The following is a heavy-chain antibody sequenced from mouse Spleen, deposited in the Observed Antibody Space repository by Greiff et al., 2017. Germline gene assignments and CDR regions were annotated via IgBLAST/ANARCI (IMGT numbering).Heavy chain of an antibody. J-gene: IGHJ2*01. D-gene: IGHD1-1*01. V-gene: IGHV1-69*01. CDR2: IDPSDSYT. CDR3: STVVATVDY. CDR1: GYTFTSYW. Sequence: QVQLKQPGAELVMPGASVKLSCKASGYTFTSYWMHWVKQRPGQGLEWIGEIDPSDSYTNYNQKFKGKATLTVDKSSSTAYMQLSSLTSEDSAVYYCSTVVATVDYWGQGTTLTVSS.